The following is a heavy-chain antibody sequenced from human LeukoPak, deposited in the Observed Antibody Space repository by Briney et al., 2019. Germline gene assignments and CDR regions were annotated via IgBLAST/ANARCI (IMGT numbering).Heavy chain of an antibody. Sequence: SETLSLTCTVSGGSISSGGYYWSWIRQPPGKGLEWIGYIYHSGSTYYNPSLKSRVTISVDRSKNQFSLKLSSVTAADTAVYYCARAADLVGLARYCSSTSCYGGFPLRKYNWFDPWGRGTLVTVSS. J-gene: IGHJ5*02. D-gene: IGHD2-2*01. V-gene: IGHV4-30-2*01. CDR1: GGSISSGGYY. CDR3: ARAADLVGLARYCSSTSCYGGFPLRKYNWFDP. CDR2: IYHSGST.